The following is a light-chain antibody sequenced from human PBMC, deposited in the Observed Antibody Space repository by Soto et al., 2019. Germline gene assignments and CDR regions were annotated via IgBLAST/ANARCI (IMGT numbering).Light chain of an antibody. Sequence: DIQMTQSPSTLSASVGDRVTVTCRASQSIGDWLAWYQQKPGKAPKLLIYRASSLESGVPSRFSGSGCGTEFTLTISGLQPDDFATYYCQQYDTFPWSFGQGTKVEIK. CDR3: QQYDTFPWS. CDR1: QSIGDW. V-gene: IGKV1-5*03. CDR2: RAS. J-gene: IGKJ1*01.